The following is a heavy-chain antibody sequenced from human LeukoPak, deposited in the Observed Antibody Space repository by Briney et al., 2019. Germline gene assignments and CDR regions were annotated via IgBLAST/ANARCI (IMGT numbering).Heavy chain of an antibody. CDR2: INPNSGGT. Sequence: GASVKVSCKASGYTFTGYYMHWVRQAPGQGLEWVGWINPNSGGTNYAQKFQGRVTMTRDTSISTAYMELRRLRYDDPAVYYCARVGCNSTSCYEYFQHWGQGTLVTVSS. D-gene: IGHD2-2*01. V-gene: IGHV1-2*02. J-gene: IGHJ1*01. CDR3: ARVGCNSTSCYEYFQH. CDR1: GYTFTGYY.